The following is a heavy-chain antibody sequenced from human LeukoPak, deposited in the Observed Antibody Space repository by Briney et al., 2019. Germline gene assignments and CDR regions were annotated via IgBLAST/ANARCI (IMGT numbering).Heavy chain of an antibody. Sequence: PGGSLRLSCAASGFTFSSYGMSWVRQAPGKGLEWVSSISGSGGNVYYAGSVRGRFTTSRDNSKNTVYLQMNSLRAEDTATYYCARDIRNYYDSGAYGWFDPWGQGTLVPVSS. CDR1: GFTFSSYG. CDR3: ARDIRNYYDSGAYGWFDP. J-gene: IGHJ5*02. D-gene: IGHD3-10*01. CDR2: ISGSGGNV. V-gene: IGHV3-23*01.